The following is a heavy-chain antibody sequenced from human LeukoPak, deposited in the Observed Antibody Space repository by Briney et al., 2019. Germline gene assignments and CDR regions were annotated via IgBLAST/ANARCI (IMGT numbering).Heavy chain of an antibody. V-gene: IGHV4-61*08. CDR2: IFYSGST. CDR3: ARSPNYDSSYYWYFDL. CDR1: GGSISSADYY. J-gene: IGHJ2*01. D-gene: IGHD3-22*01. Sequence: SETLSLTCTVSGGSISSADYYWSWIRQPPGKGLEWIGYIFYSGSTNYNPSLKSRVTISVDTSKNQFSLKLSSVTAADTAVYYCARSPNYDSSYYWYFDLWGRGTLVTVSS.